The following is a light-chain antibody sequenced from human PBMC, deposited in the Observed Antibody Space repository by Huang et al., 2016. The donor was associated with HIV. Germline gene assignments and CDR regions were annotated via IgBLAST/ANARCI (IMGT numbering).Light chain of an antibody. V-gene: IGKV3-11*01. J-gene: IGKJ2*01. CDR1: QSVSSY. CDR2: DAS. Sequence: EIVLTQSPATLSLSPGERATLSCRASQSVSSYLAWYQQKPGQAPRLLIYDASNRATGIPARFSGSGAGADFTRTISSLEPEDFAVYYCQQRSNWPRMYTFGQGTKLEIK. CDR3: QQRSNWPRMYT.